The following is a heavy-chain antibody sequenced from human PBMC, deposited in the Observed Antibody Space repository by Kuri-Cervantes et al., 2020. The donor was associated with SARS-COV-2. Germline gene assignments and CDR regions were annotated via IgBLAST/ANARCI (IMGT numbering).Heavy chain of an antibody. V-gene: IGHV4-59*08. Sequence: ESLKISCTASGFTFGDYAMSWVRQAPGKGLEWIGYIYYSGSTNYNPSLKSRVTISVDTSKNQFSLKLSSVTAADTAVYYCARPSAGPAAIDYWGQGTLVTVSS. CDR3: ARPSAGPAAIDY. J-gene: IGHJ4*02. CDR1: GFTFGDYA. CDR2: IYYSGST. D-gene: IGHD2-2*01.